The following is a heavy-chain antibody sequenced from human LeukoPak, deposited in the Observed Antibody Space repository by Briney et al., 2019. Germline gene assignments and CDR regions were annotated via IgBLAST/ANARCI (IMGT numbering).Heavy chain of an antibody. V-gene: IGHV1-2*02. Sequence: ASVKVSCKASGYTFTGYYMHWVRQAPGQGLEWMGWINPNSGGTNYAQKFQGRVTMTRDTSASTAYMELSSLRSEDTAVYYCASNRGSGYGTYRYWGQGTLVAVSS. CDR2: INPNSGGT. CDR1: GYTFTGYY. J-gene: IGHJ4*02. D-gene: IGHD5-12*01. CDR3: ASNRGSGYGTYRY.